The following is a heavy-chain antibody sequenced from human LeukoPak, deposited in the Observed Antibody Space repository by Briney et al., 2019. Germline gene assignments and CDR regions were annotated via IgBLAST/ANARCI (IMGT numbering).Heavy chain of an antibody. CDR2: IIPIFGTA. D-gene: IGHD3-22*01. Sequence: SVKVSCEASGGTFSSYAISWVRQAPGQGLEWMGGIIPIFGTANYAQKFQGRVTITTDESTSTAYMELSSLRSEDTAVYYCARHDSSGYYYEYYFDYWGQGTLVTVSS. CDR3: ARHDSSGYYYEYYFDY. J-gene: IGHJ4*02. CDR1: GGTFSSYA. V-gene: IGHV1-69*05.